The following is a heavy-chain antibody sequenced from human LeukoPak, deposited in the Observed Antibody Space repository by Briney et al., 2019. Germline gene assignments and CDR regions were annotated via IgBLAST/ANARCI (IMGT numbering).Heavy chain of an antibody. CDR3: ARDLSSHAFDI. J-gene: IGHJ4*02. CDR1: GFTFSSFN. Sequence: GGSLRLSCAASGFTFSSFNMNWVRQAPAKGLEWVSSIISTSTYIYYADSVKGRFTISRDNTKKSLYLQMNNLRAEDTAVYYCARDLSSHAFDIWGQGTLVTVSS. V-gene: IGHV3-21*01. CDR2: IISTSTYI. D-gene: IGHD6-13*01.